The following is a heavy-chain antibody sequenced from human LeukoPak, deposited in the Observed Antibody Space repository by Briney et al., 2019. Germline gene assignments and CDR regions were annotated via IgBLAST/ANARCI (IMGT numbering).Heavy chain of an antibody. Sequence: ASVNVSCKASGYTVISYYMHWVRQAPGQGLEWMGIINPSGGSTSYAQKFQGRVTMTRDMSTSTVYMELSSLRSEDTAVYYCARRSMTGGAFDIWGQGTMVTVSS. J-gene: IGHJ3*02. CDR1: GYTVISYY. CDR3: ARRSMTGGAFDI. CDR2: INPSGGST. V-gene: IGHV1-46*01. D-gene: IGHD3-16*01.